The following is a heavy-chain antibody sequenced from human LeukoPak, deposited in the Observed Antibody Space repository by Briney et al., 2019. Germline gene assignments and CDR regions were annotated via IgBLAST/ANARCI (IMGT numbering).Heavy chain of an antibody. CDR1: GGTFSSSA. Sequence: SVKVSCKXSGGTFSSSAISWVRQAPGQGLEWMGGIIPIFGTANYAQKFQGRVTITTDESTSTAYMELSSLRSGDTALYYCAREGEDGYNRGRGAFNIWGQGTMVTVSS. V-gene: IGHV1-69*05. D-gene: IGHD5-24*01. CDR3: AREGEDGYNRGRGAFNI. J-gene: IGHJ3*02. CDR2: IIPIFGTA.